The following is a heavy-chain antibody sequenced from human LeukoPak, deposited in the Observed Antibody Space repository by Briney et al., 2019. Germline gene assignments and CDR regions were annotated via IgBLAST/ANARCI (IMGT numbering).Heavy chain of an antibody. CDR2: IYHVGST. J-gene: IGHJ5*02. D-gene: IGHD3-10*01. CDR3: ARDLSYYYGSGSYYNP. Sequence: SETLSLTCAVSGGSISSGGYSWSWIRQPPGKGLEWIGYIYHVGSTSYNPSLKSRVTTSIDRSKNQFSLKLTSVTAADTAVYYCARDLSYYYGSGSYYNPWGPGTLVTVSS. CDR1: GGSISSGGYS. V-gene: IGHV4-30-2*01.